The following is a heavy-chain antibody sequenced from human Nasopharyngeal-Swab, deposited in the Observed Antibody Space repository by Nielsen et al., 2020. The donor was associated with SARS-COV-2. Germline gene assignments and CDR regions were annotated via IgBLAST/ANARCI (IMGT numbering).Heavy chain of an antibody. V-gene: IGHV4-34*01. J-gene: IGHJ4*02. Sequence: SETLSLTCAVSGGSISSYYWSWIRQPPGKGLEWIGEINHSGSTNYNPSLKSRVTISVDTSKNQFSLKLSSVTAADTAVYYCARGPNQGTVENWGQGTLVTVSS. D-gene: IGHD1-14*01. CDR3: ARGPNQGTVEN. CDR2: INHSGST. CDR1: GGSISSYY.